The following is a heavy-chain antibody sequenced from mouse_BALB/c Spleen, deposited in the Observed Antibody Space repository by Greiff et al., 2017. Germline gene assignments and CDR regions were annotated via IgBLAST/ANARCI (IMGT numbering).Heavy chain of an antibody. V-gene: IGHV14-3*02. CDR2: IDPANGNT. CDR3: ARGNYEGYYYAMDY. CDR1: GFNIKDTY. D-gene: IGHD1-1*01. J-gene: IGHJ4*01. Sequence: EVMLVESGSELVKPGASVKLSCTASGFNIKDTYMHWVQQRPEQGLEWIGRIDPANGNTKYDPKFQGKATITADTSSNTAYLQLISLTSEDTAVYYGARGNYEGYYYAMDYWGQGTSVTVSS.